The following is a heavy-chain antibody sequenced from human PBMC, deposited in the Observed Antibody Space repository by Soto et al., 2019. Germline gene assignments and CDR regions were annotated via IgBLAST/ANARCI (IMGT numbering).Heavy chain of an antibody. J-gene: IGHJ4*02. Sequence: GGSLRLSCAASGFTFSSYGIHWVRQAPGKGLEWVAVISYDGSNKYYADSVKGRFTISRDNSKNTLYLQMNSLRAEDTAVYYCAKDNEGSTRYYYDSSGYWGAPGYWGQGTLVTVSS. V-gene: IGHV3-30*18. CDR1: GFTFSSYG. D-gene: IGHD3-22*01. CDR3: AKDNEGSTRYYYDSSGYWGAPGY. CDR2: ISYDGSNK.